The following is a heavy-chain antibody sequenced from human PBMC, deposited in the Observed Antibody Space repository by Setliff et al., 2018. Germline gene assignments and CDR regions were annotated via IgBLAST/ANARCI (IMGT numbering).Heavy chain of an antibody. J-gene: IGHJ4*02. CDR1: GFSLSTSGMC. CDR2: IDWDADK. Sequence: SGPTLVNPTQTLTLTCTFSGFSLSTSGMCLSWIRQPPGKALEWLARIDWDADKYYSTTLKTRHTISKDTSKNQVVLTMTNMDPVDTATYYCARIQNSGGYLYYFDYWGQGTLVTVSS. V-gene: IGHV2-70*11. CDR3: ARIQNSGGYLYYFDY. D-gene: IGHD3-22*01.